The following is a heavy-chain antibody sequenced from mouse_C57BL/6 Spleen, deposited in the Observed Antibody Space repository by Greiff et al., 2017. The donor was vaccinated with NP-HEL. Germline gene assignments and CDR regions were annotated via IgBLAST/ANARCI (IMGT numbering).Heavy chain of an antibody. CDR3: ARRGYDEAY. CDR1: GYTFTDYY. D-gene: IGHD2-2*01. Sequence: VQLQQSGPVLVKPGASVKMSCKASGYTFTDYYMNWVKQSHGKSLEWIGVINPYNGGTSYNQKFKGKATLTVDKSSSTAYMELNSLTSEDSAVYYCARRGYDEAYWGQGTLVTVSA. J-gene: IGHJ3*01. CDR2: INPYNGGT. V-gene: IGHV1-19*01.